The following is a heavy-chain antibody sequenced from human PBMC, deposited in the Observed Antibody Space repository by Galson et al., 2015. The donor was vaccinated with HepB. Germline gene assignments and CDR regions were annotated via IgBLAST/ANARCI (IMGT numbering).Heavy chain of an antibody. J-gene: IGHJ3*02. CDR3: ARDGGYYGSGSKPALAFDI. CDR2: IYPGESDT. Sequence: QSGAEVKKPGESLKISCKGSGYSFTSYWIGWVRQMPGKGLEWMGIIYPGESDTRYSPSFQGQVTISADKSISTAYLQWSSLKASDTAMYYCARDGGYYGSGSKPALAFDIWGQGTMVTVSS. CDR1: GYSFTSYW. V-gene: IGHV5-51*01. D-gene: IGHD3-10*01.